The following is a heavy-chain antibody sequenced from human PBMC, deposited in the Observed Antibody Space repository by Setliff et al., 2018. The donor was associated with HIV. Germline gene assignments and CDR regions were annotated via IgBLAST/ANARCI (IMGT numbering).Heavy chain of an antibody. CDR2: IYPGDSDS. D-gene: IGHD2-2*01. V-gene: IGHV5-51*01. CDR1: GYIFTTYW. CDR3: ARHLGLPDATDYMDV. J-gene: IGHJ6*03. Sequence: PGESLKISCKASGYIFTTYWIGWVRQMPGKGLEWMGIIYPGDSDSRYSPSFQGQVTISADQSVSTAYLQWSSLKASDNAMYYCARHLGLPDATDYMDVWGKGTTVTVSS.